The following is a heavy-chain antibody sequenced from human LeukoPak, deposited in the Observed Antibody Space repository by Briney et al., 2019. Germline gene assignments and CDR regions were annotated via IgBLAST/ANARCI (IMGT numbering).Heavy chain of an antibody. CDR1: GYAFTGYY. V-gene: IGHV1-2*02. J-gene: IGHJ3*02. D-gene: IGHD3-22*01. CDR2: INPNSGGT. Sequence: ASVKVSCKASGYAFTGYYMHWVRQAPGQGLEWMGWINPNSGGTNYAQKFQGRVTMTRDTSISTAYMELSRLRSDDTAVYYCARVDNPSDAFDIWGQGTMVTVSS. CDR3: ARVDNPSDAFDI.